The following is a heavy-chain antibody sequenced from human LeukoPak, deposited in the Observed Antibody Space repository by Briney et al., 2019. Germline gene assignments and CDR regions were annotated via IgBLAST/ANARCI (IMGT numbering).Heavy chain of an antibody. J-gene: IGHJ6*02. D-gene: IGHD4-11*01. CDR2: INPSGGST. CDR1: GYTFTSYY. Sequence: ASVKVSCKASGYTFTSYYMHWVRQAPGQGLEWMRIINPSGGSTSYAQKLQGRVTMTRDTSTSTVYMELSSLRSEDTAVYYCAGRYDYPYYYYYGMDVWGQGTTVTVSS. CDR3: AGRYDYPYYYYYGMDV. V-gene: IGHV1-46*01.